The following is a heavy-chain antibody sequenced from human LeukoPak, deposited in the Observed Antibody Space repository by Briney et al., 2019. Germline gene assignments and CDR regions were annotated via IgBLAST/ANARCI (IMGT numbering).Heavy chain of an antibody. Sequence: SVKVSCKASGGTFSSYAISWVRQAPGQGLEWMGGIIPIFGTANYEHKFQGRVTITADESTSTAYMELSSLRSEDTAVYYCARMGRYCSSTSCYRYYYYYMDVWGKGTTVTVSS. J-gene: IGHJ6*03. V-gene: IGHV1-69*01. CDR3: ARMGRYCSSTSCYRYYYYYMDV. CDR2: IIPIFGTA. D-gene: IGHD2-2*01. CDR1: GGTFSSYA.